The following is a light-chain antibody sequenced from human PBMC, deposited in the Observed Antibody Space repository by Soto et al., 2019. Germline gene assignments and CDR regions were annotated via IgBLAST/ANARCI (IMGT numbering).Light chain of an antibody. CDR2: EVR. CDR1: ASDVGAYDY. CDR3: SSSTSSSTLV. V-gene: IGLV2-14*01. Sequence: QAVVTQPASVSGSPGQSITISCTGTASDVGAYDYVSWYQHHPGKPPKLLIFEVRDRPSGVSNRFSGSKSGNTASLTISGLQPEDEADYFCSSSTSSSTLVFGTVTKVTVL. J-gene: IGLJ1*01.